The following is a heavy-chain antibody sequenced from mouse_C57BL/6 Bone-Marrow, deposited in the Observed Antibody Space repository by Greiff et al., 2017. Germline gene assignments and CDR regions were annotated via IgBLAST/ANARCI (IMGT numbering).Heavy chain of an antibody. CDR3: ARWLTAYYYYAMDY. J-gene: IGHJ4*01. Sequence: LVESGPELVKPGASVKISCKASGYAFSSSWMNWVKQRPGKGLEWIGRIYPGDGDTNYNGKFKGKATLTADKSSSTAYMQLSSLTSENSAVYFCARWLTAYYYYAMDYRGQETSDTVSS. CDR2: IYPGDGDT. CDR1: GYAFSSSW. V-gene: IGHV1-82*01. D-gene: IGHD4-1*01.